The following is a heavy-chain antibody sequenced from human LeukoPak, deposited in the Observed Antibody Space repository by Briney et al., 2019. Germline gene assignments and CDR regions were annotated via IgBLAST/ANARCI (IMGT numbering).Heavy chain of an antibody. J-gene: IGHJ5*02. CDR2: IYTSGST. CDR1: GGSISSYY. V-gene: IGHV4-4*07. CDR3: AREDGNMTTSFRGLDP. D-gene: IGHD4-11*01. Sequence: SEILSLTCTVSGGSISSYYWSWIRQPAGKGLEWIGRIYTSGSTNYNPSLKSRVTMSVDTSKNQFSLKLSSVTAADTAVYYCAREDGNMTTSFRGLDPWGQGTLVTVSS.